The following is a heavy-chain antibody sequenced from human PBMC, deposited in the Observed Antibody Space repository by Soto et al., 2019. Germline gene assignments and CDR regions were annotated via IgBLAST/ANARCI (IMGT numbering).Heavy chain of an antibody. V-gene: IGHV3-48*03. Sequence: GGSLRLSCAASGFTFSSYEINWVRQAPGKGLEWVSYISSSGSTIYYADSVKGRFTISRDNAKNSLYLQMNSLRAEDTAVYYCARVGNGPMDVWGQGATVTVSS. CDR1: GFTFSSYE. CDR3: ARVGNGPMDV. J-gene: IGHJ6*02. CDR2: ISSSGSTI. D-gene: IGHD2-8*01.